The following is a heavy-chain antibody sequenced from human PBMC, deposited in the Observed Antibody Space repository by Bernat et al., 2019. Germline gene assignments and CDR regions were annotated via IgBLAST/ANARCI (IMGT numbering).Heavy chain of an antibody. V-gene: IGHV1-24*01. J-gene: IGHJ6*02. CDR3: ATVGYCSSTSCLHLYYYYGMDV. CDR2: FDPEDGET. Sequence: QVQLVQSGAEVKKPGASVKVSCKFSGYTLTELSMHWVRQPPGKGLEWMGGFDPEDGETIYAQKFQGRVTMTEDTSTDTAYMELSSPRSEDTAVYYCATVGYCSSTSCLHLYYYYGMDVWGQGTTVTVSS. CDR1: GYTLTELS. D-gene: IGHD2-2*01.